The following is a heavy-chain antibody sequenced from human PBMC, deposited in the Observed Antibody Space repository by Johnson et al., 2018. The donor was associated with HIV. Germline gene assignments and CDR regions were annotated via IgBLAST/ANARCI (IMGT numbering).Heavy chain of an antibody. CDR1: GFTFSSYA. CDR2: ISYDGSNK. CDR3: ARDPFGALDGDAFDI. V-gene: IGHV3-30*04. D-gene: IGHD3-10*01. Sequence: QVQLVESGGGVLQPGRSLRLSCAASGFTFSSYAMHWVRQAPGKGLEWVAVISYDGSNKYYADSVKGRFTISRDNSKNTLYLQMNSLRAEDTAVYYCARDPFGALDGDAFDIWGQGTMVTVSS. J-gene: IGHJ3*02.